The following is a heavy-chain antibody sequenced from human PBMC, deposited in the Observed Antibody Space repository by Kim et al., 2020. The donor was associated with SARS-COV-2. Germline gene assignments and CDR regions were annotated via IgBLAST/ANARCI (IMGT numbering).Heavy chain of an antibody. D-gene: IGHD6-13*01. CDR2: ISGSGGST. J-gene: IGHJ6*02. Sequence: GGSLTLSCAASGFTFSSYAMSWVRQAPGKGLEWVSAISGSGGSTYYADSVKGRFTISRDNSKNTLYLQMNSLRAEDTAVYYCAKDRFKAAAGTYYYYGMDVWGQGTTVTVSS. CDR3: AKDRFKAAAGTYYYYGMDV. V-gene: IGHV3-23*01. CDR1: GFTFSSYA.